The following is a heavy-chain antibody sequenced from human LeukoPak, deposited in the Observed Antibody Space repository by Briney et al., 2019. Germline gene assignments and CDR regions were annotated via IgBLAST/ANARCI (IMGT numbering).Heavy chain of an antibody. D-gene: IGHD2-15*01. J-gene: IGHJ5*02. CDR1: GGSISSYY. CDR2: IYHSGST. CDR3: AMLVVVVAATDWFDP. V-gene: IGHV4-39*07. Sequence: SETLSLTCTVSGGSISSYYWGWIRQPPGKGLEWIGSIYHSGSTYYNPSLKSRVTISVDTSKNQFSLKLSSVTAADTAVYYCAMLVVVVAATDWFDPWGQGTLVTVSS.